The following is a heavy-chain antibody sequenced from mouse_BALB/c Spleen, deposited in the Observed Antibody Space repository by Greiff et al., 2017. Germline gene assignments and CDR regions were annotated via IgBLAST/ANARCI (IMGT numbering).Heavy chain of an antibody. CDR3: ARDEAYGNYVGDAMDY. CDR1: GFTFTDYY. V-gene: IGHV7-3*02. J-gene: IGHJ4*01. Sequence: EVQLVESGGGLVQPGGSLRLSCATSGFTFTDYYMSWVRQPPGKALEWLGFIRNKANGYTTEYSASVKGRFTISRDNSQSILYLQMNTLRAEDSATYYCARDEAYGNYVGDAMDYWGQGTSVTVSS. CDR2: IRNKANGYTT. D-gene: IGHD2-1*01.